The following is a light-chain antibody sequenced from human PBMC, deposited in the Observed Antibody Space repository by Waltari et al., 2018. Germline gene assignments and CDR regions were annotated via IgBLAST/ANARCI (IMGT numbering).Light chain of an antibody. CDR1: QGISSW. CDR2: AAS. J-gene: IGKJ1*01. CDR3: RQSYNTPRT. V-gene: IGKV1-12*01. Sequence: DIQMTQSPSSLSASVGDKVTITCRASQGISSWLAWYQQKPGKAPKHLNYAASSLQSGVPSRFSGSGYGTDYTLTISSLQPEAFATYYWRQSYNTPRTFGQGTTVEIK.